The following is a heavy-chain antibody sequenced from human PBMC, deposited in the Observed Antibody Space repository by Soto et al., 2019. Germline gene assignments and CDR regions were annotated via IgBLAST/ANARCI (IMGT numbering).Heavy chain of an antibody. Sequence: QVQLQESGPGLVKPSQTLSLTYTVSGGSISSGGYYWSWIRQHPGKGLEWIGYIYYSGSTYYNPSLKSRVTISVDTSKNQFSLKLSSVTAADTAVYYCARDSRGDYYGSGSPFDYWGQGTLVTVSS. CDR2: IYYSGST. V-gene: IGHV4-31*03. CDR3: ARDSRGDYYGSGSPFDY. CDR1: GGSISSGGYY. J-gene: IGHJ4*02. D-gene: IGHD3-10*01.